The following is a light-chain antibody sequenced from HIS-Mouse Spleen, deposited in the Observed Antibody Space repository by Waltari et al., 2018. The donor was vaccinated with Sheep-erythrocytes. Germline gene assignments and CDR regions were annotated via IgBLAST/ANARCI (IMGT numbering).Light chain of an antibody. J-gene: IGLJ2*01. CDR3: QAWDSSSDHPV. V-gene: IGLV3-1*01. CDR1: KLGDKY. Sequence: SYELTQPPSVSVSPGQTASITCSGDKLGDKYACWYQQKPGQSPVLVIYQDSKRPSGIPERFSGSNSGNTATLTISGTQAMDEADYYCQAWDSSSDHPVFGGGTKLTVL. CDR2: QDS.